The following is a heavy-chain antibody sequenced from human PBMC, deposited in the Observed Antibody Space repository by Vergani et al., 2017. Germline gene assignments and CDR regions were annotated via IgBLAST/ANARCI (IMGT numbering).Heavy chain of an antibody. CDR3: AIYYSSSWYVYFDY. D-gene: IGHD6-13*01. CDR1: GFTFSSYS. J-gene: IGHJ4*02. Sequence: EVQLVESGGGLVKPGGSLRLSCAASGFTFSSYSMNWVRQAPGKGLEWVSSISSSSSYIYYADSVKGRFTISRDNAKNSLYLQMNSLRAEDTAGYYCAIYYSSSWYVYFDYWGQGTLVTVSS. V-gene: IGHV3-21*01. CDR2: ISSSSSYI.